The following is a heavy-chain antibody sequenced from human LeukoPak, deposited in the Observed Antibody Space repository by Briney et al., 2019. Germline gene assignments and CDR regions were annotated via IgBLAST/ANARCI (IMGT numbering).Heavy chain of an antibody. CDR2: IYTSGST. V-gene: IGHV4-61*02. Sequence: SQTLSLTCTVSGGSISSGSYYWSWIRQPAGKGLEWIGRIYTSGSTNCNPSLKSRVTISVDTSKNQFSLKLSSVTAADTAVYYCAREYYYGSGMDYWGQGTLVTVSS. D-gene: IGHD3-10*01. J-gene: IGHJ4*02. CDR3: AREYYYGSGMDY. CDR1: GGSISSGSYY.